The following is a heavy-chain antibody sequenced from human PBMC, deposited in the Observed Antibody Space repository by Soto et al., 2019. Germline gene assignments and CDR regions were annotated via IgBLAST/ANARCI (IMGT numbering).Heavy chain of an antibody. V-gene: IGHV1-18*01. CDR1: GYTFSNYG. J-gene: IGHJ6*03. Sequence: QVQLVQSGDEMRKPAASVKVSCQASGYTFSNYGITWVRQAPGQGLEWMGWISAHNGNSKYAQSLQGRLTLTTDTSTSTAYMELRSLRSDDTAVYYCARDWYFYGSGSPNHMDVWGKGTTVSVSS. CDR3: ARDWYFYGSGSPNHMDV. D-gene: IGHD3-10*01. CDR2: ISAHNGNS.